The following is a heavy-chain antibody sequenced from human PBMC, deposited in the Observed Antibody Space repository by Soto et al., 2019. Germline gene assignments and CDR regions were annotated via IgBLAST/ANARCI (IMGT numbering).Heavy chain of an antibody. CDR3: ARDYIAARSFPCMDV. D-gene: IGHD6-6*01. J-gene: IGHJ6*02. CDR2: INSDGSST. V-gene: IGHV3-74*01. Sequence: GGSPRLSCAASGFTFSSYWMHWVRQAPGKGLVWVSRINSDGSSTSYADSVKGRSTISRDNAKNTLYLQMNSLRAEDTAVYYCARDYIAARSFPCMDVWGQGTTVTVSS. CDR1: GFTFSSYW.